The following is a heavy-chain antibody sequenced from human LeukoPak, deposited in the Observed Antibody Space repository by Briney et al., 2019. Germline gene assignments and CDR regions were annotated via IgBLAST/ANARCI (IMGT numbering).Heavy chain of an antibody. Sequence: KPSETLSLTCTVSGVSISNYHWTWLRQPPGKGLEWVGRIYTSGSTNRNPSLKSRVTILVDESKNQFPLRLSSVTAADTAVYYCARDKGASYCDIEPSDIWGQGTTVTVSS. CDR2: IYTSGST. CDR3: ARDKGASYCDIEPSDI. J-gene: IGHJ3*02. D-gene: IGHD1-26*01. V-gene: IGHV4-4*07. CDR1: GVSISNYH.